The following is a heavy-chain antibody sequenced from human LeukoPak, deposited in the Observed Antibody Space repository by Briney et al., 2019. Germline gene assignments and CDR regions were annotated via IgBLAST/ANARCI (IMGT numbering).Heavy chain of an antibody. CDR3: ARHGQQQLENWFDP. D-gene: IGHD6-13*01. CDR2: IYPGDSDT. V-gene: IGHV5-51*01. Sequence: GESLKISCKGSGYSFSTYWTGWVRQMPGKGLEWMGIIYPGDSDTRYSPSFQGQVTISADKSTSTAYLQWSSLKASDTAMYYCARHGQQQLENWFDPWGQGTLVTVSS. J-gene: IGHJ5*02. CDR1: GYSFSTYW.